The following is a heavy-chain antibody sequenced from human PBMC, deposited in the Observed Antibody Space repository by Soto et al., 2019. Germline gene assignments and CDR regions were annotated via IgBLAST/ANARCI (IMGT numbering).Heavy chain of an antibody. V-gene: IGHV4-34*01. CDR3: AREYRSGTMVHPVY. D-gene: IGHD3-10*01. CDR1: GGSFSGYY. Sequence: SETLSLTCAVYGGSFSGYYWNWIRQPPGRGLEWIGEINHSGGTNFNPSLKSRVTISVDTSKNQFSLELSTLRSDDTAVYYCAREYRSGTMVHPVYWGQGTLVTVSS. CDR2: INHSGGT. J-gene: IGHJ4*02.